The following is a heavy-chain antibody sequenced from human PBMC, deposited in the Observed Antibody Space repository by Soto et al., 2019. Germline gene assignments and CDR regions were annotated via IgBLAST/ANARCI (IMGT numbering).Heavy chain of an antibody. D-gene: IGHD5-18*01. J-gene: IGHJ6*03. Sequence: SETLSLTCAVYCGSFSGYYWSWIRQPPGKGLEWIGEINHSGSTNYNPSLKSRVTISVDTSKNQFSLKLSSVTAADTAVYYCARVQYSYPYYYYYMDVWGKGTTVTVSS. V-gene: IGHV4-34*01. CDR1: CGSFSGYY. CDR3: ARVQYSYPYYYYYMDV. CDR2: INHSGST.